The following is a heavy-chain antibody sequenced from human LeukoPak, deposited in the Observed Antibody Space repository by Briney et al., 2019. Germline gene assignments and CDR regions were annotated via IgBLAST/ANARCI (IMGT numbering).Heavy chain of an antibody. J-gene: IGHJ6*03. CDR3: ARDTHMDV. Sequence: SETLSLTCTVSGYSISSGYYWGWIRQPPGKGLEWIGSIYHSGSTYYNPSLKSRVTISVDTSKNQFSLKLSSVTAADTAVYYYARDTHMDVWGKGTTVTVS. CDR1: GYSISSGYY. CDR2: IYHSGST. V-gene: IGHV4-38-2*02.